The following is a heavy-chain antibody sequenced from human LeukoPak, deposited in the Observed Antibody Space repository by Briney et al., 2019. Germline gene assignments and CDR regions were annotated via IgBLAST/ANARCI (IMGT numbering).Heavy chain of an antibody. CDR2: ISNSGNTI. D-gene: IGHD6-19*01. CDR3: ARGASVVPGIDNAFDI. V-gene: IGHV3-11*04. Sequence: PGGSLRLSCAASGFTFSDYWMSWVRQAPGEGLEWVSYISNSGNTIYYADSVKGRFTISRDNAKKSLYLQMNSLRADDTALYYCARGASVVPGIDNAFDIWGQGTMVTVSS. CDR1: GFTFSDYW. J-gene: IGHJ3*02.